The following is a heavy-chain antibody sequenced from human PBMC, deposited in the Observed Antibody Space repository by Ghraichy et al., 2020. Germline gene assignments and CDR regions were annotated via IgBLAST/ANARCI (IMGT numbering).Heavy chain of an antibody. V-gene: IGHV3-11*04. CDR3: ARDGLYDSRGYYYPGTFDI. CDR1: GFTFSDYY. D-gene: IGHD3-22*01. J-gene: IGHJ3*02. Sequence: LNISCAASGFTFSDYYMSWIRQAPGKGLEWISYISSSGNIIYYADSVKGRFTISRDNAKNSLYLLMNSLRAEDTAVYYCARDGLYDSRGYYYPGTFDIWGHGTMVTVSS. CDR2: ISSSGNII.